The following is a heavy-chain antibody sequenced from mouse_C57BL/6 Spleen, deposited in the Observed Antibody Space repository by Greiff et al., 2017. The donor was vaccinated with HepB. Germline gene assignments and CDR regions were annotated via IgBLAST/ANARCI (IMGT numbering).Heavy chain of an antibody. CDR2: IRLKSDNYAT. CDR3: TAGITTVVEPFAY. Sequence: EVKLEESGGGLVQPGGSMKLSCVASGFTFSNYWMNWVRQSPEKGLEWVAQIRLKSDNYATHYAESVKGRFTISRDDSKSSVYLQMNNLRAEDTGIYYCTAGITTVVEPFAYWGQGTLVTVSA. D-gene: IGHD1-1*01. J-gene: IGHJ3*01. V-gene: IGHV6-3*01. CDR1: GFTFSNYW.